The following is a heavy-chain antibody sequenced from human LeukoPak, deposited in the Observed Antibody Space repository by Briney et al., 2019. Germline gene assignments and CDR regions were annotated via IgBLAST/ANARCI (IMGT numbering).Heavy chain of an antibody. CDR3: TSNPFFDFCCDY. CDR2: SRSKAYGGAI. J-gene: IGHJ4*02. Sequence: GGSLRLSCTGSGFTFGDYGMSWFRQAPGKGLERVAFSRSKAYGGAIEYAASVQGRFTISRDDSKSIIYLQMNSLKTEDTAVYYCTSNPFFDFCCDYWGQGTLVTVSS. CDR1: GFTFGDYG. D-gene: IGHD3-3*01. V-gene: IGHV3-49*03.